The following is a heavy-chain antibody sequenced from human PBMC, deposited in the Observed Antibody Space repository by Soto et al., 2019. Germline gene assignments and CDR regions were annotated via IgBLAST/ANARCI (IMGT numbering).Heavy chain of an antibody. V-gene: IGHV1-3*01. CDR3: ARGAYTHPIEVAGTGVDY. J-gene: IGHJ4*02. D-gene: IGHD6-19*01. CDR2: INAGNGNT. CDR1: GYTFTSYA. Sequence: ASVKVSCKASGYTFTSYAMHWVRQAPGQRLEWMGWINAGNGNTKYSQKFQGRVTITRDTSASTAYMELSSLRSEDTAVYYCARGAYTHPIEVAGTGVDYWGQGTLVTVSS.